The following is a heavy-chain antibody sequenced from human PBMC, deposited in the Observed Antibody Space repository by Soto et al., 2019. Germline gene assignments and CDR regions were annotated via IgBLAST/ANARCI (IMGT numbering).Heavy chain of an antibody. D-gene: IGHD2-2*02. Sequence: SVKVSCKASGGTFSSYAISWVRQAPGQGLEWMGGIIPIFGTANYAQKFQGRVTITADESTSTAYMELSSLRSEDTAVYYCARGDCSSTSCYTAGYYYYYGMDVWGQGTTVTVSS. CDR2: IIPIFGTA. CDR3: ARGDCSSTSCYTAGYYYYYGMDV. V-gene: IGHV1-69*13. J-gene: IGHJ6*02. CDR1: GGTFSSYA.